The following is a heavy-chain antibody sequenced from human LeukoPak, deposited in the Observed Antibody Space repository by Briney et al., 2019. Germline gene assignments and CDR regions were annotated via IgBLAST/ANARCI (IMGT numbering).Heavy chain of an antibody. V-gene: IGHV3-21*01. CDR3: ASTNPIAAAGTITNFDY. Sequence: PGGPLRLSCAASGFTFSSYSMNWVRQAPGKGLEWVSSISSSSSYIYYADSVKGRFTIARDNAKNSLYLQMNSLRAEDTAVYYCASTNPIAAAGTITNFDYWGQGTLVTVSS. CDR1: GFTFSSYS. CDR2: ISSSSSYI. J-gene: IGHJ4*02. D-gene: IGHD6-13*01.